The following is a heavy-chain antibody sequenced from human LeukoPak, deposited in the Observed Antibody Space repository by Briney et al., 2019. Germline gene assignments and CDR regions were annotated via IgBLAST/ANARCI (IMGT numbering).Heavy chain of an antibody. V-gene: IGHV3-7*01. D-gene: IGHD3-10*02. CDR1: EFSFITYW. Sequence: GGSLRLSCAASEFSFITYWMSWVRQAPGKGLEWVANIKQDGSEKYYVDSVKGRFTISRDNAKNSLYLQMNSLRAEDTAVYYCAELGITMIGGVWGKGTTVTISS. CDR2: IKQDGSEK. J-gene: IGHJ6*04. CDR3: AELGITMIGGV.